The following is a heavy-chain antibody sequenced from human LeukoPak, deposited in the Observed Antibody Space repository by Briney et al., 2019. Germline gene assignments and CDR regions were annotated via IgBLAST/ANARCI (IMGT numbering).Heavy chain of an antibody. CDR3: ARHTTAYSSSWFIFDY. D-gene: IGHD6-13*01. J-gene: IGHJ4*02. V-gene: IGHV4-39*01. Sequence: PSETLSLTCTVSGGSISSSHYYWGWIRQPPGKGLEWIGSIYYSGSTYYNPSLKSRVTISVDTSKNQFSLKLSSVTAADTAVYYCARHTTAYSSSWFIFDYWGQGTLVTVSS. CDR2: IYYSGST. CDR1: GGSISSSHYY.